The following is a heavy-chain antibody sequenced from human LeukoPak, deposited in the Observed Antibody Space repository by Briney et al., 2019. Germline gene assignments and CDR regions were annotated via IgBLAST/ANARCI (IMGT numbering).Heavy chain of an antibody. CDR2: IKQDGSEK. J-gene: IGHJ4*02. CDR3: ARDPGPSDY. CDR1: GFTFSNFW. V-gene: IGHV3-7*04. Sequence: GGSLRLSCAVSGFTFSNFWMTWVRQAPGQGLEWVANIKQDGSEKYYVDSVKGRFTISRDNAKSSLYLQMDSLRAEDTAVYYCARDPGPSDYGGQGTLVTVSS. D-gene: IGHD3-10*01.